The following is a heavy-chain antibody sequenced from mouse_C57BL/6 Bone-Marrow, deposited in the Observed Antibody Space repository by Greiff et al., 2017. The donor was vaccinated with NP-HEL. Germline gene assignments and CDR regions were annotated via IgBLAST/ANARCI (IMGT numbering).Heavy chain of an antibody. CDR3: ARQGYGKNFAY. V-gene: IGHV5-12*01. CDR1: GFTFSDYY. J-gene: IGHJ3*01. D-gene: IGHD1-1*02. Sequence: EVKLMESGGGLVQPGGSLKLSCAASGFTFSDYYMYWVRQTPEKRLEWVAYISNGGGSTYYPDTVKGRFTISRDNAKNTLYLQMSRLKSEDTAMYYCARQGYGKNFAYWGQGTLVTVSA. CDR2: ISNGGGST.